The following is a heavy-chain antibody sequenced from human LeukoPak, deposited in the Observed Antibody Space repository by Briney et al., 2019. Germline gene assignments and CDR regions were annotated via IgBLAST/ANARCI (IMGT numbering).Heavy chain of an antibody. Sequence: SVKGECRVSGYTVKNYDIIWNRQANRQVLERMGWMNPNSGTTGFAQKFQDRVSMTRDTSINTAYMELTSLRSGDTAVYYCARATPGGLHGYSFDYWGQGTVVTVYS. CDR3: ARATPGGLHGYSFDY. D-gene: IGHD5-24*01. J-gene: IGHJ4*02. CDR2: MNPNSGTT. CDR1: GYTVKNYD. V-gene: IGHV1-8*02.